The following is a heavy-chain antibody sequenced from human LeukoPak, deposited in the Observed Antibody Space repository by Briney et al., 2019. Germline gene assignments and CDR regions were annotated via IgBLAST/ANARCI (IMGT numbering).Heavy chain of an antibody. CDR3: ARSIAVAEPGQV. D-gene: IGHD6-19*01. CDR2: ISYDGSNK. CDR1: GFTFSSYA. J-gene: IGHJ4*02. Sequence: PGGSLRLSCAASGFTFSSYAMHWVRQAPGKGLEWVAVISYDGSNKYYADSVKGRFTISRDNSKNTLYLQMNSLRAEDTAVYYCARSIAVAEPGQVWGQGTLVTVSP. V-gene: IGHV3-30*04.